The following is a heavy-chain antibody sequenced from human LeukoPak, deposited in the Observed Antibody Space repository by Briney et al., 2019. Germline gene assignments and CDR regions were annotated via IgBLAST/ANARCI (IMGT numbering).Heavy chain of an antibody. CDR2: INPSGGST. CDR3: GITRGWDDAFDI. V-gene: IGHV1-46*01. J-gene: IGHJ3*02. D-gene: IGHD1-14*01. Sequence: ASVKVSCKTSGYTFTSYYIHWVRQAPGQGLEWMGIINPSGGSTSYAQKFQGRVTMTRDTSTSTVYMELSSLRSEDTAVYYCGITRGWDDAFDIWGQGTMVTVSS. CDR1: GYTFTSYY.